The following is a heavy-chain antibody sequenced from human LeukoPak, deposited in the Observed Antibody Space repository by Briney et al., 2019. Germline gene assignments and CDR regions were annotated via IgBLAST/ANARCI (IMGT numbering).Heavy chain of an antibody. CDR2: ISGDGGST. CDR1: GFTLDDYA. D-gene: IGHD3-3*01. CDR3: AKDSRKPYDFWSGYHFDY. Sequence: GGSLRLSCAASGFTLDDYAMHWVRQAPGKGLEWVSLISGDGGSTYYADSVKGRFTISRDNSKNSLYLQMNSLRTEDTALYYCAKDSRKPYDFWSGYHFDYWGQGTLVTVSS. J-gene: IGHJ4*02. V-gene: IGHV3-43*02.